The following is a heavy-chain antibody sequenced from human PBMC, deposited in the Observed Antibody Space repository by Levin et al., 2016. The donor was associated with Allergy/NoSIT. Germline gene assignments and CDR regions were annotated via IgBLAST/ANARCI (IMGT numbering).Heavy chain of an antibody. CDR3: ARGPHWDNGSRSRSRFDPIDL. J-gene: IGHJ5*02. CDR2: INWNGGTI. Sequence: GESLKISCAASGFTFDDYGMSWVRQVPGKGLEWVAGINWNGGTINYADSVEGRFTISRDNAKNSLYLEMNSLRAEDTAFYHCARGPHWDNGSRSRSRFDPIDLWGQGNLVTVSS. D-gene: IGHD1-26*01. CDR1: GFTFDDYG. V-gene: IGHV3-20*01.